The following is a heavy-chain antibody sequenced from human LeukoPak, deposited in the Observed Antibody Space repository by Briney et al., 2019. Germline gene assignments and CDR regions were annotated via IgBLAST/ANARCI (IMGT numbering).Heavy chain of an antibody. V-gene: IGHV1-69*13. J-gene: IGHJ5*02. CDR2: IIPIFGTA. Sequence: ASVKVSCKASGGTFSSYAISWVRQAPGQGLEWMGGIIPIFGTANYAQKFQGRVTITADESTSTAYMELSSLRSEDTAVYYCARCHGARKYNWFDPWGQGTLVTVSS. CDR1: GGTFSSYA. CDR3: ARCHGARKYNWFDP. D-gene: IGHD1-26*01.